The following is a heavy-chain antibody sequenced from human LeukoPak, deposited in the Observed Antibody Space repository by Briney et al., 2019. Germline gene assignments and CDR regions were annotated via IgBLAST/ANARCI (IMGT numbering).Heavy chain of an antibody. J-gene: IGHJ4*02. CDR2: IKEDGSEK. Sequence: GGSLRLSCAVAGFTFRGFWMSWVRQAPGKGLEWVANIKEDGSEKYYVDSVKGRFTISRDNAKNSQHLQMNSLRAEDTAVYYCARARGSYGYYFDNWGQGTLVAVSS. V-gene: IGHV3-7*01. D-gene: IGHD1-26*01. CDR1: GFTFRGFW. CDR3: ARARGSYGYYFDN.